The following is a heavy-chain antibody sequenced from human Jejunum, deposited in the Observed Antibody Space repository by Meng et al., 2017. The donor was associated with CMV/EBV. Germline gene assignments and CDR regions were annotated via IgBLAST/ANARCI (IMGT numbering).Heavy chain of an antibody. Sequence: QLHRQEPGPVLVCPAGTPSLPCSFAGGSFSKSYWGWTRQTPGGGLEWLGYIYNSGDIYSNPFLEGRVTISTDTSKNQFSLKLRYVTAADTAVYYCVRHGDCSSGSCYYHWLDPWGQGSLVTVSS. J-gene: IGHJ5*01. CDR3: VRHGDCSSGSCYYHWLDP. CDR1: GGSFSKSY. D-gene: IGHD2-2*01. V-gene: IGHV4-59*01. CDR2: IYNSGDI.